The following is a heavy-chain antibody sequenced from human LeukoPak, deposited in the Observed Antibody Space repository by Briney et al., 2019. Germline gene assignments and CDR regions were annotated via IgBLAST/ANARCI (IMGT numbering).Heavy chain of an antibody. CDR3: ARGPETPYYYYYMDV. CDR2: IYYSGST. V-gene: IGHV4-59*01. D-gene: IGHD1-14*01. Sequence: SETLSLTCTVYGGSISSYYWSWIRQPPGKGLEWIGYIYYSGSTNYNPSLKSRVTISVDTSKNQFSLKLSSVTAADTAVYYCARGPETPYYYYYMDVWGKGTTVTVSS. CDR1: GGSISSYY. J-gene: IGHJ6*03.